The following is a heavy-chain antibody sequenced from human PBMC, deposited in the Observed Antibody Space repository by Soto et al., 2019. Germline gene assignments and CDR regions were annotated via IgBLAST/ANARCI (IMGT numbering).Heavy chain of an antibody. Sequence: GGSLRLSCAASGFTFSSYWMSWVRQAPGKGLEWVANIKQDGSEKYYVDSLKGRFTISGDNAENSLPLQMNSLRAEDTAVYYCARGRTGFFSAAHYFDYWGQGTLVTVSS. J-gene: IGHJ4*02. CDR2: IKQDGSEK. CDR3: ARGRTGFFSAAHYFDY. CDR1: GFTFSSYW. V-gene: IGHV3-7*01. D-gene: IGHD3-3*01.